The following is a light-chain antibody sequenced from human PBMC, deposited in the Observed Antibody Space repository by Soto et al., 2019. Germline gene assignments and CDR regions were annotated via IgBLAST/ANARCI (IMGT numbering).Light chain of an antibody. Sequence: QSVLTQPPSASGTPGQRVTISCSGSSSNIGSNTVNWYRQLPGTAPQLLIYSNNQRPSGVSDRFSGSKSGTSASLAISGLQSEDEADYSCAAWDDSLNGWVFGGGTKLTVL. CDR2: SNN. CDR1: SSNIGSNT. J-gene: IGLJ3*02. CDR3: AAWDDSLNGWV. V-gene: IGLV1-44*01.